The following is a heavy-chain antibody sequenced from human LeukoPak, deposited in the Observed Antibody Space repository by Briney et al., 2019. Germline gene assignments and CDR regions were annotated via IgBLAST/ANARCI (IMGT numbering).Heavy chain of an antibody. CDR1: GVSLSTSGVG. V-gene: IGHV2-5*02. CDR2: IYWDDDS. J-gene: IGHJ3*02. D-gene: IGHD5-18*01. CDR3: AHSQVFSYGSFHDAYDI. Sequence: SGPTLVKPTQTLTLTCSLSGVSLSTSGVGVGWIRQPPGKALEGLALIYWDDDSRYSPSLKSRLTIAKDTSKNQVVLTLTNMDSVDTATYYCAHSQVFSYGSFHDAYDIWGLGMLVTVSS.